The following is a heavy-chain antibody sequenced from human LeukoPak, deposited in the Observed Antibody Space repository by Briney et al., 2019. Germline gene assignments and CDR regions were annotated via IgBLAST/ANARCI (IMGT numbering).Heavy chain of an antibody. CDR2: INTNTGNP. CDR1: GYTFTSYA. D-gene: IGHD6-13*01. J-gene: IGHJ4*02. V-gene: IGHV7-4-1*02. Sequence: ASVKVSCKASGYTFTSYAMNWVRQAPGRGLEWMGWINTNTGNPTYAQGFTGRFVFSLDTSVSTAYLQISSLKAEDTAVYYCARDNEEQQLAQDYYFDYWGQGTLVTVSS. CDR3: ARDNEEQQLAQDYYFDY.